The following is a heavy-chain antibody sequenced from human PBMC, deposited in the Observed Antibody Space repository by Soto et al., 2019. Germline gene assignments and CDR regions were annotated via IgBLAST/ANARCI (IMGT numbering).Heavy chain of an antibody. CDR1: GYTFTVYY. CDR3: ARDYYDSSGYDPLGAFDI. V-gene: IGHV1-2*02. Sequence: ASVKVSCKASGYTFTVYYMHCVVQSPLQGLEWMGWINPNSGGTNYAQKFQGRVTMTRDTSISTAYMELSRLRSDDTAVYYCARDYYDSSGYDPLGAFDIWGQGTMVTVSS. CDR2: INPNSGGT. J-gene: IGHJ3*02. D-gene: IGHD3-22*01.